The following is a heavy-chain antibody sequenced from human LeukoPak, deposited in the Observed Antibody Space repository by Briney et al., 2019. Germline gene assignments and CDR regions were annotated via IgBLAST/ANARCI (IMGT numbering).Heavy chain of an antibody. J-gene: IGHJ4*02. Sequence: GGSLRLSCAASGFTFSSYSMNWVRQAPGKGLEWVSSISSSSSYIYYADSVKGRFTISRDNAKNSLYLQMNSLRAEDTAVYYCARDLRGRNSISAYWGQGTLVTVSS. D-gene: IGHD2/OR15-2a*01. V-gene: IGHV3-21*01. CDR2: ISSSSSYI. CDR1: GFTFSSYS. CDR3: ARDLRGRNSISAY.